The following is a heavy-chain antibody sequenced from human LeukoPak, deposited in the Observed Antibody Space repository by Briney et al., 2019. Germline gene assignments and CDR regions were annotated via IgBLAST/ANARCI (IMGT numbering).Heavy chain of an antibody. V-gene: IGHV1-69*13. CDR2: IVPMFGTA. CDR3: ARDLAAAGIGEFDS. J-gene: IGHJ4*02. CDR1: GGSFRDYA. Sequence: SVKVTCKASGGSFRDYAISWVRRAPGQGLQWLGGIVPMFGTANYAQQLQGRVTITADESTTTVYMELNSLRSEDTAVYYCARDLAAAGIGEFDSWGQGTLVTVSS. D-gene: IGHD6-13*01.